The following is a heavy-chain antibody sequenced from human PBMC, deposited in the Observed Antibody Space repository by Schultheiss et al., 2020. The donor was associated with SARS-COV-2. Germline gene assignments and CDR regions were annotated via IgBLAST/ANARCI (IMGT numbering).Heavy chain of an antibody. D-gene: IGHD2-15*01. J-gene: IGHJ4*02. CDR1: GFTFSSYA. CDR3: AKGRVVVAATYFDY. Sequence: GGSLRLSCAASGFTFSSYAMSWVRQAPGKGLEWVSVISGSGDRTYYADSVKGRFTISRDNSKNTLYLQMNSLRAEDTAVYYCAKGRVVVAATYFDYWGQGTLVTVSS. CDR2: ISGSGDRT. V-gene: IGHV3-23*01.